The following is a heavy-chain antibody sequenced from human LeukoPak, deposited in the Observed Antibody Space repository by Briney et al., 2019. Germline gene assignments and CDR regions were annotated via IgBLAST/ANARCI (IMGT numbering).Heavy chain of an antibody. CDR2: IIPIFGTA. CDR3: ARELAPNPPYYYYYGMDV. Sequence: SVKVSRKASGGTFSSYAISWVRQAPGQGLEWMGGIIPIFGTANYAQKFQGRVTITADESTSTAYMELSSLRSEDTAVYYCARELAPNPPYYYYYGMDVWGQGTTVTVSS. CDR1: GGTFSSYA. V-gene: IGHV1-69*01. D-gene: IGHD1-14*01. J-gene: IGHJ6*02.